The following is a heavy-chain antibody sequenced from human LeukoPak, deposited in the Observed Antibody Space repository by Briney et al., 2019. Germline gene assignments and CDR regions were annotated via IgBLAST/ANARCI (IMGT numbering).Heavy chain of an antibody. Sequence: SETLSLTCAVYGGSLSGYYWSWIRQPPGKGLEWIGEINHSGSTNYNPSLKSRVTISVDTSKNQFSLKLSSVTAADTAVYYCARVKGYYYGSGSYYNSKPFDYWGQGTLVTVSS. CDR1: GGSLSGYY. J-gene: IGHJ4*02. CDR2: INHSGST. D-gene: IGHD3-10*01. CDR3: ARVKGYYYGSGSYYNSKPFDY. V-gene: IGHV4-34*01.